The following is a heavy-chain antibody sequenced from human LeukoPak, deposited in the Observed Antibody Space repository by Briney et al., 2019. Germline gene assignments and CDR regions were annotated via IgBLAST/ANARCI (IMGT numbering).Heavy chain of an antibody. CDR2: IYTSGST. Sequence: SETLSLTCTVSGGSISSYYWSWIRQPAGKGLEWIGRIYTSGSTNYNPSLKSRVTMSVDTSKNQFSLKLSSVTAADTAVYYCASVIWFGELSNNWFDPWGQGTLVTVSS. CDR1: GGSISSYY. J-gene: IGHJ5*02. CDR3: ASVIWFGELSNNWFDP. D-gene: IGHD3-10*01. V-gene: IGHV4-4*07.